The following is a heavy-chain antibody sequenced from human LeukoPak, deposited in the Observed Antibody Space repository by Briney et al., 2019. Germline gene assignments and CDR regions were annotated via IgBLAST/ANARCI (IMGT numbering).Heavy chain of an antibody. D-gene: IGHD1-26*01. V-gene: IGHV3-23*01. CDR2: ISSDTKNT. CDR3: TRDVGLIMFDF. CDR1: GFIFTDYA. Sequence: GGSLRLSCAASGFIFTDYAMSWVRRAPGKGLEWVSTISSDTKNTHYADSVRGRFTISRDNSRSTLVLQMNSLRGEDTAKYFCTRDVGLIMFDFWGKGTLVTVSS. J-gene: IGHJ4*02.